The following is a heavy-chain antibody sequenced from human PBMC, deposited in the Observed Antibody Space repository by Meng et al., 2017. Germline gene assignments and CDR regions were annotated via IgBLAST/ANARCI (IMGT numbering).Heavy chain of an antibody. Sequence: ASVKVSCKASGYTFTGFYIHWMRQAPGQGLEWMGWINPNSGGTNYAQKFQGRVTMTRDTSISTAYMELSTLTSDDTAVYYCARDQEYSGYDDAFEIWGQGTMVTVSS. CDR2: INPNSGGT. V-gene: IGHV1-2*02. D-gene: IGHD5-12*01. CDR3: ARDQEYSGYDDAFEI. CDR1: GYTFTGFY. J-gene: IGHJ3*02.